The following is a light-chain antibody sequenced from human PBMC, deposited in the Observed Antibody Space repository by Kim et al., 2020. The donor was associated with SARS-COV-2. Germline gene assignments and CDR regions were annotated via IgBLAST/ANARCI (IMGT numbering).Light chain of an antibody. Sequence: GQSVTFSCTGTTCDVGAYNYVSWYQLPPGEAPLLLFFDVDKRPSGVPDRFAGSRSGNAASLTISGLQAEDEADYHCCSYAGSYTWVFGGGTQLTVL. CDR1: TCDVGAYNY. CDR2: DVD. V-gene: IGLV2-11*01. J-gene: IGLJ3*02. CDR3: CSYAGSYTWV.